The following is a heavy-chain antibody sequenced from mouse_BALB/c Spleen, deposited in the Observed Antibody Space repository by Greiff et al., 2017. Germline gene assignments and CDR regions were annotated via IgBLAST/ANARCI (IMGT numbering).Heavy chain of an antibody. J-gene: IGHJ2*01. CDR3: ARDDYDVDY. D-gene: IGHD2-4*01. Sequence: EVKLVESGAELVKPGASVKLSCTASGFNIKDTYMHWVKQRPEQGLEWIGRIDPANGNTKYDPKFQGKATITADTSSNTAYLQLSSLTSEDTAVYYCARDDYDVDYWGQGTTLTVSS. CDR2: IDPANGNT. V-gene: IGHV14-3*02. CDR1: GFNIKDTY.